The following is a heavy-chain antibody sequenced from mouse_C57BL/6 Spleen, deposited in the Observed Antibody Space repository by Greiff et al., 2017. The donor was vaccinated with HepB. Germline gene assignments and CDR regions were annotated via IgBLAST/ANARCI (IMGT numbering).Heavy chain of an antibody. CDR3: ARGDPYYYGRAMDY. D-gene: IGHD1-1*01. Sequence: QVQLQQPGAELVKPGASVKLSCKASGYTFTSYWMHWVKQRPGQGLEWIGMIHPNSGSTNYNEKFKSKATLTVDKSSSTAYMQLSSLTSEDSAVYYCARGDPYYYGRAMDYWGQGTSVTVSS. J-gene: IGHJ4*01. CDR1: GYTFTSYW. V-gene: IGHV1-64*01. CDR2: IHPNSGST.